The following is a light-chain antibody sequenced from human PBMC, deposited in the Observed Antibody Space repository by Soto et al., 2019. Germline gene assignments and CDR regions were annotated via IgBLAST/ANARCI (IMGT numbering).Light chain of an antibody. CDR1: SSNIGSNY. CDR3: AAWDDSLSGHVV. V-gene: IGLV1-47*02. J-gene: IGLJ2*01. CDR2: SNN. Sequence: QAVVTQPPSASGTPGQSVTISCSGSSSNIGSNYVYWYQQLPGTAPKLLIYSNNQRPSGVPDRFSGSKFGSSASLAISGLRSEDEADYYCAAWDDSLSGHVVFGGGTKLTVL.